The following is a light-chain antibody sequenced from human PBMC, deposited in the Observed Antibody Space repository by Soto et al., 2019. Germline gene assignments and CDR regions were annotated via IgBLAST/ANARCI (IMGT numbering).Light chain of an antibody. CDR3: QQRSNWPIT. Sequence: EIVLTQSPATLSLSPGERATLSCRTSQSVSKYFAWYQQKPGRAPRLLLYDASSRATGIPARFIGSGSGTDFTITISSLEPEDFAIYYCQQRSNWPITFGQGTRLEIK. CDR2: DAS. V-gene: IGKV3-11*01. CDR1: QSVSKY. J-gene: IGKJ5*01.